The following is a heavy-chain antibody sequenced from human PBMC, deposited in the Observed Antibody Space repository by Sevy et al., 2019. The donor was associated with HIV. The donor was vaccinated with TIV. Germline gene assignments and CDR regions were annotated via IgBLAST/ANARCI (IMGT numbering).Heavy chain of an antibody. CDR3: AKDSGSYYDAFDI. CDR2: ISWNSGSI. CDR1: GFTFDDYA. Sequence: GGSLRLSCAASGFTFDDYAMRWVRQAPGKGLEWVSGISWNSGSIGYAVSVKGRFTISRDNAKNSLYLQMNSLGAEYTALYYCAKDSGSYYDAFDIWGQGTMVTVSS. V-gene: IGHV3-9*01. D-gene: IGHD1-26*01. J-gene: IGHJ3*02.